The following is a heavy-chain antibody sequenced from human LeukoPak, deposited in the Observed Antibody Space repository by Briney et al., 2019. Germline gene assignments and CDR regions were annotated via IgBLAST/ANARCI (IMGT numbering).Heavy chain of an antibody. CDR3: ARDFRITYYYGSGSYYLDY. Sequence: PGGSLRLSCAASAYTFSSYWMSWVRQAPGKGLEWVANIKQDGSEKYYVDSVKGRFTISRDNAKNSLYLQMNSLRAEDTAVYYCARDFRITYYYGSGSYYLDYWGQGTLVTVSS. J-gene: IGHJ4*02. D-gene: IGHD3-10*01. V-gene: IGHV3-7*01. CDR1: AYTFSSYW. CDR2: IKQDGSEK.